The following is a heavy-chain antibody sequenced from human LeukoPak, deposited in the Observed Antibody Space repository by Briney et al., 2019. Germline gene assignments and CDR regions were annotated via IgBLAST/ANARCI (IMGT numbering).Heavy chain of an antibody. CDR3: GRAFPPLRTSSAGDL. J-gene: IGHJ1*01. CDR2: ISGRSSHI. D-gene: IGHD3-16*01. V-gene: IGHV3-21*01. Sequence: GGSLRLSFSASGFSFSDYDMNWVRQAPGKGLEWVSAISGRSSHIYYGESVKGRFTISRDNAKNSLYLQMDSLGVEDTTVYYCGRAFPPLRTSSAGDLWGQGTLGIVSS. CDR1: GFSFSDYD.